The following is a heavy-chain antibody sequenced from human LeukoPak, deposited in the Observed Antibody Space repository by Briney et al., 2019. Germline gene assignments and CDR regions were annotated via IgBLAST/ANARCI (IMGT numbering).Heavy chain of an antibody. CDR1: GFTFDDYG. V-gene: IGHV3-20*04. D-gene: IGHD4-17*01. J-gene: IGHJ4*02. Sequence: GGSLRLSCAAFGFTFDDYGMSWVRQAPGKGLEWVSGINWNGSSTGYADSVKGRFTISRDNAKNSLYLQINSLRAVDTALYYCARDGAYGDYDTIDYWGQGTLVTVSS. CDR2: INWNGSST. CDR3: ARDGAYGDYDTIDY.